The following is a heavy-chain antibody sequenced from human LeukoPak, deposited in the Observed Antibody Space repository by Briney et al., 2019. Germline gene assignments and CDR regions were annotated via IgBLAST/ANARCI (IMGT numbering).Heavy chain of an antibody. CDR3: ARGGGFCGGDCYGIDY. D-gene: IGHD2-21*01. CDR2: IRYDGSNK. V-gene: IGHV3-30*02. Sequence: PGGSLRLSCAASGFTFSSYGVHWVRQAPGKGLEWVAFIRYDGSNKYYADSVKGRFTISRDNSKNTLYLQMNSLRAEDTAVYYCARGGGFCGGDCYGIDYWGQGTLVTVSP. CDR1: GFTFSSYG. J-gene: IGHJ4*02.